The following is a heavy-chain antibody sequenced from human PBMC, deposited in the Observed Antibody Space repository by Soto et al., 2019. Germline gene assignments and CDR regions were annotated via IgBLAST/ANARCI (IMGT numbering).Heavy chain of an antibody. CDR2: IYYSGST. V-gene: IGHV4-31*03. J-gene: IGHJ3*02. D-gene: IGHD2-15*01. CDR3: ARRSPSWAFDI. Sequence: SETLSLTCTVSGGSISSGGYYWSWIRQHPGKGPEWIGYIYYSGSTYYNPSLKSRVTISVDTSKNQFSLKLSSVTAADTAVYYCARRSPSWAFDIWGQGTMVTVSS. CDR1: GGSISSGGYY.